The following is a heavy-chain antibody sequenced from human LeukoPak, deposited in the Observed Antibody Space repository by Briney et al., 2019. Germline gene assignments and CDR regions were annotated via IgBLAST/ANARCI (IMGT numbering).Heavy chain of an antibody. Sequence: PGGSLRLSCAASGFTFSTYSMNWVRQAPGKGLEWLLYISSGATDIYYADSLRGRFTISRDNANNSLYLQMNSLRDEDTAMYYCARDPGGGFSAFDLWGQGTMVTVSS. V-gene: IGHV3-48*02. CDR2: ISSGATDI. CDR1: GFTFSTYS. D-gene: IGHD4-23*01. J-gene: IGHJ3*01. CDR3: ARDPGGGFSAFDL.